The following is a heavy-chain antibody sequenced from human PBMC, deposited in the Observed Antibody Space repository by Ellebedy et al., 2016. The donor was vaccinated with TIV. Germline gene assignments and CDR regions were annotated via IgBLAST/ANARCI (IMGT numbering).Heavy chain of an antibody. CDR3: ARVSQVWFGKLLTRNYYYGMDV. Sequence: PGGSLRLSCAASGFTFSSYAMHWVRQAPGKGLEWVAVISYDGSNKYYADSVKGRFTISRDNSKNTLYLQMNSLRAEDTAVYYCARVSQVWFGKLLTRNYYYGMDVWGQGTTVTVSS. J-gene: IGHJ6*02. CDR2: ISYDGSNK. V-gene: IGHV3-30-3*01. D-gene: IGHD3-10*01. CDR1: GFTFSSYA.